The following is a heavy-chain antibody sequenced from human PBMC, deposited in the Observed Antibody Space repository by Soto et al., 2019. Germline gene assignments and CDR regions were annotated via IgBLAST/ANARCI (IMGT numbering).Heavy chain of an antibody. J-gene: IGHJ3*02. CDR3: ASVNGGSFDAFDI. Sequence: GGSMRLSCAASGFTFSDYYMSWIRQAPGKGLEWVSYISSSGSTIYYADSVKGRFTISRDNAKNSLYLQMNSLRAEDTAVYYCASVNGGSFDAFDIWGQGTMVTVSS. D-gene: IGHD1-26*01. CDR2: ISSSGSTI. V-gene: IGHV3-11*01. CDR1: GFTFSDYY.